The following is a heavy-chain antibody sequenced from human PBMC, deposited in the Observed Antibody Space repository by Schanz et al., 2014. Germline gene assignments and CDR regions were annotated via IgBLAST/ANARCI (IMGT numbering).Heavy chain of an antibody. V-gene: IGHV4-30-4*07. J-gene: IGHJ4*02. CDR2: IYYSGST. Sequence: QVQLQESGPGLVKPSQTLSLTCAVSGGSISSGGYTWSWIRQPPGKGLEWIGYIYYSGSTYYNPSPKGRVTISVDTSNNQSSLMLGSVTAADTAVYYCARAAGPVDYWGQGTLVTVSS. D-gene: IGHD6-13*01. CDR3: ARAAGPVDY. CDR1: GGSISSGGYT.